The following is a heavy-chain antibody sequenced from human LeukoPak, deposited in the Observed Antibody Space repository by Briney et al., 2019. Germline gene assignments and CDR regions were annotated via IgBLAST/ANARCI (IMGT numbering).Heavy chain of an antibody. CDR1: GFTFDDCG. J-gene: IGHJ4*02. CDR2: INWDGVST. V-gene: IGHV3-20*04. CDR3: AKVGVPAVMELGTRGVATTIELDY. Sequence: GGSLRLSCAASGFTFDDCGMSWVRHAPGKGLEWVAGINWDGVSTGYADSVKGRFTISRDNSKNTLYLQMNSLRADDTAVYYCAKVGVPAVMELGTRGVATTIELDYWGQGTLVTVSS. D-gene: IGHD2-2*01.